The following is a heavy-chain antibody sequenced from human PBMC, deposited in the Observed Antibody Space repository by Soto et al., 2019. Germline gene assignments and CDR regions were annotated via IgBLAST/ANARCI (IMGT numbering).Heavy chain of an antibody. D-gene: IGHD3-22*01. J-gene: IGHJ4*02. V-gene: IGHV1-2*02. CDR3: ARAIGGVVVVITTFDY. CDR1: GYTFTGYY. CDR2: INPNSGGT. Sequence: QVQLVQSGAEVKKPGASVKVSCKASGYTFTGYYMHWVRQAPGQGLEWMGWINPNSGGTNYAQKFQGRVNMTRDTSISTAYMELRRLRFDDTAGYLCARAIGGVVVVITTFDYWGQGTLVTVSS.